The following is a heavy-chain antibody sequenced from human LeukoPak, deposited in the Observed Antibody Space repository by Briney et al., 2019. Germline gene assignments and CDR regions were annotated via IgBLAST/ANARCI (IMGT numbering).Heavy chain of an antibody. Sequence: GASVTVSCKASGGTFSSYAISWVRQAPGQGLEWMGGIIPIFGTANYAQKFQGRVTITADESTSTAYMELSSLRSEDTAVYYCARRFLDYGGNPEGFDPWGQGTLVTVSS. CDR3: ARRFLDYGGNPEGFDP. J-gene: IGHJ5*02. D-gene: IGHD4-23*01. CDR1: GGTFSSYA. V-gene: IGHV1-69*13. CDR2: IIPIFGTA.